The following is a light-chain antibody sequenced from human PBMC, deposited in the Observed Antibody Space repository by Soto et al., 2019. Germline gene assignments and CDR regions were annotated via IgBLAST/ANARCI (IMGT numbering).Light chain of an antibody. CDR3: QQCGSSPIT. V-gene: IGKV3-20*01. J-gene: IGKJ5*01. Sequence: EIALEQIPGTLSMSAGDRATLSCRASQSVTSNSLAWYQQKVGRAPRLLIYGASSRATGIPDRFSGTVSGTDFTLPRSRLEPEDFVVYYCQQCGSSPITFGQGTRLEIK. CDR2: GAS. CDR1: QSVTSNS.